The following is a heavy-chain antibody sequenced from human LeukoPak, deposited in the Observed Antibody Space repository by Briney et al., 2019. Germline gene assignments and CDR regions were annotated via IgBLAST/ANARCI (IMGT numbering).Heavy chain of an antibody. J-gene: IGHJ4*02. CDR2: MTSSGGGT. D-gene: IGHD3-10*01. Sequence: GGSLRLSCTASGFIFSSYAMNWVRQAPGKGLEWVSVMTSSGGGTDYADSVKGRFTISRDNFKNPLYLQMNSLRAEDTAVYYCAKAHYFGSGSFDHWGQGTLVTVSP. V-gene: IGHV3-23*01. CDR1: GFIFSSYA. CDR3: AKAHYFGSGSFDH.